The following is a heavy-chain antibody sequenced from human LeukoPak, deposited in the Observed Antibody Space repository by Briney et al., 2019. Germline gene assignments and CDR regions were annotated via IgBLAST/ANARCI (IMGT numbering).Heavy chain of an antibody. Sequence: SETLSLTCTVSGYSISSGYYWGWIRQPPGKGLERIGSIYHSGSTYYNPSLKSRVTMSVDTSKKQFSLKLSSVTAADTAVYYCARGTPEVTNDYWGQGTLVTVSS. CDR3: ARGTPEVTNDY. V-gene: IGHV4-38-2*02. J-gene: IGHJ4*02. CDR1: GYSISSGYY. CDR2: IYHSGST. D-gene: IGHD4-17*01.